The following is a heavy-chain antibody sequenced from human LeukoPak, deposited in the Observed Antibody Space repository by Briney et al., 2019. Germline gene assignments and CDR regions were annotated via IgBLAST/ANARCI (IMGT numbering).Heavy chain of an antibody. CDR2: INHSGST. Sequence: PSETLSLTCAVYGGSFSGYYWSWIRQPPGKGLEWIGEINHSGSTNYNPSLKSRVTISVDTPKNQFSLKLSSVTAADTAVYYCARLRAKLDFDYWGQETLVTVSS. CDR1: GGSFSGYY. V-gene: IGHV4-34*01. D-gene: IGHD5-12*01. J-gene: IGHJ4*02. CDR3: ARLRAKLDFDY.